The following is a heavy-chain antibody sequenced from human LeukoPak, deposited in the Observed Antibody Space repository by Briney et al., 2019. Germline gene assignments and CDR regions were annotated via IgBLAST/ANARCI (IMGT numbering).Heavy chain of an antibody. Sequence: SETLSLTCTVSGDSISSYYRSWIRQPPGKGLEWIGYTYTSGGTNYIPSLKGRVTISIDTSKNQFSLKLSSVTAADSAVYYCARLTRLSTSPDRYCLDYWGQGTLVTVSS. CDR2: TYTSGGT. CDR1: GDSISSYY. CDR3: ARLTRLSTSPDRYCLDY. V-gene: IGHV4-4*09. D-gene: IGHD6-6*01. J-gene: IGHJ4*02.